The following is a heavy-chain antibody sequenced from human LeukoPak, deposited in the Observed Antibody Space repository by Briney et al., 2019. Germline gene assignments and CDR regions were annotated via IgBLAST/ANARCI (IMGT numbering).Heavy chain of an antibody. CDR1: GGTFTSYA. CDR2: IIPIFGTA. V-gene: IGHV1-69*05. J-gene: IGHJ6*03. D-gene: IGHD3-22*01. CDR3: ARGGYYDSSGYYYRRSYYYYYMDV. Sequence: ASVKVSCTASGGTFTSYAISWVRQAPGQGLEWMGGIIPIFGTANYAQKFQGRVTITTDESTSTAYMELSSLTSEDTAVYYCARGGYYDSSGYYYRRSYYYYYMDVWGKGTTVTVSS.